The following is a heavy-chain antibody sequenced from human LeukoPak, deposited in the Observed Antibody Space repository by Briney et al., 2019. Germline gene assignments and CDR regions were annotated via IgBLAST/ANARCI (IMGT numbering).Heavy chain of an antibody. D-gene: IGHD3-22*01. Sequence: ASVKVSCKASGYTFTAYYMHWARQAPGQGLEWMGWIIPIFGTANYAQKFQGRVTITTDESTSTAYMELGSLRSEDTAVYYCARDPDYYDSSGYYYYYYMDVWGKGTTVTVSS. CDR3: ARDPDYYDSSGYYYYYYMDV. CDR2: IIPIFGTA. CDR1: GYTFTAYY. J-gene: IGHJ6*03. V-gene: IGHV1-69*05.